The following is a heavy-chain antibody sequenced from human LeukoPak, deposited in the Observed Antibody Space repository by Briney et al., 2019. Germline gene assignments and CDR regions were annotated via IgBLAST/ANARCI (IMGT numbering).Heavy chain of an antibody. CDR3: ARLLHSSSWYLPTGYFDH. CDR2: ISSSGSTI. V-gene: IGHV3-11*01. J-gene: IGHJ4*02. Sequence: GGSLRLSCAASGFTFSDYYMSWIRQAPGKGLEGVSYISSSGSTIYYADSVKGRFTISRDNAKNSLYLQMNSLRAEDTAGYYCARLLHSSSWYLPTGYFDHWGQGTLVTVSS. CDR1: GFTFSDYY. D-gene: IGHD6-13*01.